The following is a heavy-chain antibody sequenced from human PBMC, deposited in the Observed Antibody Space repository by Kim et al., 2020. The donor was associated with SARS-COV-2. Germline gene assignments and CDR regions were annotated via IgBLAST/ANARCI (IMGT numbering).Heavy chain of an antibody. CDR1: GYTFTSYD. J-gene: IGHJ6*03. Sequence: ASVKVSCKASGYTFTSYDINWVRQATGQGLEWMGWMNPNSGNTGYAQKFQGRVTMTRNTSISTAYMELSSLRSEDTAVYYCARAQALYSSSWYSWHWYYYLDVWGKGTTVTVSS. CDR2: MNPNSGNT. D-gene: IGHD6-13*01. V-gene: IGHV1-8*01. CDR3: ARAQALYSSSWYSWHWYYYLDV.